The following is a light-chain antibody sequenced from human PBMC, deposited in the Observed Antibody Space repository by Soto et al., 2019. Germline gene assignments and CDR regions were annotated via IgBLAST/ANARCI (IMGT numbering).Light chain of an antibody. V-gene: IGLV2-8*01. CDR3: SSYAGSSNV. CDR2: EVN. CDR1: SSDVGGYNY. J-gene: IGLJ1*01. Sequence: QSVLTQRPSASGSPGQSVAISCTGASSDVGGYNYASWYQQHPGKAPKLMIYEVNKRPSGVPDRFSGSKSGNTASLTVSGLQAEDEADYYCSSYAGSSNVFGTGTKVTVL.